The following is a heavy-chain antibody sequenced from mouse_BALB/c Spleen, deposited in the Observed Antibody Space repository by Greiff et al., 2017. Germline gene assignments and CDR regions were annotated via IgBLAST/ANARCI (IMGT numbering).Heavy chain of an antibody. CDR1: GFTFSSYA. V-gene: IGHV5-9-4*01. J-gene: IGHJ1*01. D-gene: IGHD2-1*01. Sequence: DVKLVESGGGLVKPGGSLKLSCAASGFTFSSYAMSWVRQSPEKRLEWVAEISSGGSYTYYPDTVTGRFTISRDNAKNTLYLEMSSLRSEDTAMYYCAREDGNYDWYFDVWGAGTTVTVSS. CDR2: ISSGGSYT. CDR3: AREDGNYDWYFDV.